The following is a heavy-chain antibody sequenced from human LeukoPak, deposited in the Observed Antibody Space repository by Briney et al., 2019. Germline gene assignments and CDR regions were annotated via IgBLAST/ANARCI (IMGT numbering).Heavy chain of an antibody. D-gene: IGHD6-13*01. CDR2: TYYSGST. V-gene: IGHV4-31*03. J-gene: IGHJ4*02. CDR1: GGSISSGGYY. CDR3: ARGLQLVFRPWAYFDY. Sequence: SETLSLTCTVSGGSISSGGYYWSWIRQHPGKGLEWIGYTYYSGSTYYNPSLKSRVTISVDTSKNQFSLKLSSVTAADTAVYYCARGLQLVFRPWAYFDYWGQGTLVTVSS.